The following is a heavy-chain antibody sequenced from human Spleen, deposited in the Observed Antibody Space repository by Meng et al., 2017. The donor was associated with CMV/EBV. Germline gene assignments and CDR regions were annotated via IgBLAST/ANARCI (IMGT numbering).Heavy chain of an antibody. Sequence: GESLKISCAASGFTFSSYEMNWVRQAPGKGLEWVSYISSSGSTIYYADSVKGRFTISRDNAKNSLYLQMNSLRAEDTAVYYCARSALYSSSWYESSYFDLWGRGTLVTVSS. V-gene: IGHV3-48*03. J-gene: IGHJ2*01. D-gene: IGHD6-13*01. CDR2: ISSSGSTI. CDR3: ARSALYSSSWYESSYFDL. CDR1: GFTFSSYE.